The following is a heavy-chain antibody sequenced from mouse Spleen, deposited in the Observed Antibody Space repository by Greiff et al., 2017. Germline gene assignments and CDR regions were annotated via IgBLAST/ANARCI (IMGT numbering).Heavy chain of an antibody. CDR2: ISSGSSTI. CDR1: GFTFSDYG. Sequence: EVMLVESGGGLVKPGGSLKLSCAASGFTFSDYGMHWVRQAPEKGLEWVAYISSGSSTIYYADTVKGRFTISRDNAKNTLFLQMTSLRSEDTAMYYCARRYYGNPYAMDYWGQGTSVTVSS. D-gene: IGHD2-1*01. J-gene: IGHJ4*01. V-gene: IGHV5-17*01. CDR3: ARRYYGNPYAMDY.